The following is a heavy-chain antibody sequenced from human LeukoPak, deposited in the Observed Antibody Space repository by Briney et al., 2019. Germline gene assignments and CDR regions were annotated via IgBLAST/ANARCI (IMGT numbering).Heavy chain of an antibody. CDR3: ARGGIVGSAFDI. J-gene: IGHJ3*02. CDR1: GFVFTSYG. V-gene: IGHV1-18*01. Sequence: ASVKVSCKASGFVFTSYGFTWVRQAPGQGLEWMGWISANDGKIHYSERHQGRVTMTTDTVTSTAYMELRSLRSDDTAVYYCARGGIVGSAFDIWGQGTMVTVSS. CDR2: ISANDGKI. D-gene: IGHD3-16*02.